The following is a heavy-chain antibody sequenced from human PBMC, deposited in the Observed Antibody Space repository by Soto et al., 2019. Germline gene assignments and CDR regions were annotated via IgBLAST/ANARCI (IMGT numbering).Heavy chain of an antibody. CDR3: ARQGLSGGAGY. CDR2: IYPGDSDI. Sequence: GESLKISCKASGYSFINYWIGWVRQMPGKGLEWMGIIYPGDSDIRYSPSFKGQVTISADKSISSAYLQWSSLKASDTAMYYCARQGLSGGAGYWGQGTLVTVSS. V-gene: IGHV5-51*01. J-gene: IGHJ4*02. CDR1: GYSFINYW. D-gene: IGHD2-15*01.